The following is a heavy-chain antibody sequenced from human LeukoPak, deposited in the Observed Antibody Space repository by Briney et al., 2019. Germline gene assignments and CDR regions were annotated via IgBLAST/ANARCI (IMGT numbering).Heavy chain of an antibody. D-gene: IGHD3-16*01. V-gene: IGHV3-33*01. CDR1: RFSFNTYV. CDR2: IWYDGSNE. CDR3: AREWGYYDY. Sequence: GGSLRLSCAASRFSFNTYVMHWVRQAPGKGLDWVAVIWYDGSNEYYADSVKGRFTISRDNAKNSLYLQMNSLRAEDTAVYYCAREWGYYDYRGQGTLVTVSS. J-gene: IGHJ4*02.